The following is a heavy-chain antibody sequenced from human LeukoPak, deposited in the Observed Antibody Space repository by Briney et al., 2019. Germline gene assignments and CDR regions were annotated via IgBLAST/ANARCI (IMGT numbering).Heavy chain of an antibody. CDR3: AREGSGENWFDP. V-gene: IGHV1-69*13. Sequence: GASVKVSCKASGYTFTSYGISWVRQAPGQGLEWMGGIISIFGTANYAQKFQGRVTITADESTSTAYMELSSLRSEDTAVYYCAREGSGENWFDPWGQGTLVTVSS. CDR1: GYTFTSYG. D-gene: IGHD6-19*01. J-gene: IGHJ5*02. CDR2: IISIFGTA.